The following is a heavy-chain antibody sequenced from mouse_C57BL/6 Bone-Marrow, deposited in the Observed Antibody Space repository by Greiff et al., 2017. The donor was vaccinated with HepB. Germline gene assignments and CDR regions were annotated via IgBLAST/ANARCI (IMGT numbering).Heavy chain of an antibody. Sequence: VQLQQSGAELVRPGTSVKVSCKASGYAFTNYLIEWVKQRPGQGLEWIGVINPGSGGTNYNEKFKGKATLTADKSSSTAYMQLSSLTSEDSAVYFCARGYRFAYWGQGTLVTVSA. J-gene: IGHJ3*01. CDR3: ARGYRFAY. CDR2: INPGSGGT. V-gene: IGHV1-54*01. D-gene: IGHD2-2*01. CDR1: GYAFTNYL.